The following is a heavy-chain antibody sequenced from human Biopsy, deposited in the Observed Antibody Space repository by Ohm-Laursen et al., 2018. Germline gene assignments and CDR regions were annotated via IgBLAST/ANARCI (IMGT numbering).Heavy chain of an antibody. V-gene: IGHV3-30*18. D-gene: IGHD6-19*01. CDR2: ITHDGSKI. Sequence: SLRLSCAASGFTFSDYAMHWVRQAPGKGLEWVAIITHDGSKIYYADSVEGRFTISRDQFKSTVYLQLNSLRTEDTAIYYCTKERRGWYSERWGQGTLVTVSS. CDR3: TKERRGWYSER. J-gene: IGHJ4*02. CDR1: GFTFSDYA.